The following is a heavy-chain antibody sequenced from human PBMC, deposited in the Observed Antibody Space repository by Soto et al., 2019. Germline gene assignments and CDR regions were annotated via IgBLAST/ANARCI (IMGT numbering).Heavy chain of an antibody. CDR2: IYYSGST. D-gene: IGHD5-12*01. CDR3: ARSDPNSGYEYYYYYYMDV. V-gene: IGHV4-59*08. CDR1: GGSISSYY. Sequence: SETLSLTCTVSGGSISSYYWSWIRQPPGKGLEWIGYIYYSGSTNYNPSLKSRVTISVDTSKNQFSLKLSSVTAADTAVYYCARSDPNSGYEYYYYYYMDVWGKGTTVTVSS. J-gene: IGHJ6*03.